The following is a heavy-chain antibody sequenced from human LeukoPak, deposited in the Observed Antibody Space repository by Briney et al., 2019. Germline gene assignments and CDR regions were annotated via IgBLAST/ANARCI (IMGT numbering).Heavy chain of an antibody. V-gene: IGHV3-48*02. D-gene: IGHD3-10*01. CDR1: GFTFSSYA. Sequence: GGSLRLSCAASGFTFSSYAMNWVRQAPGKGLEWVSFISSSSSTIYYADSVKGRFTISRDNAKNSLYLQMNSLRDEDTAVYYCARDRGIPGKNWFDPWGQGTLVTVSS. CDR3: ARDRGIPGKNWFDP. CDR2: ISSSSSTI. J-gene: IGHJ5*02.